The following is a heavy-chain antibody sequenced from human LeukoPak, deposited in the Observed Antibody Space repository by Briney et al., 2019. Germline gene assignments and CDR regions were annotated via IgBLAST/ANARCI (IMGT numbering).Heavy chain of an antibody. Sequence: GGSLRLSCVVSGFTFDDYAMHWVRQVPGRGLEWVAGINYESSSIGYVDSVKGRFTISRDNAKNSVYLQMNSLRAEDTAWYYCGRVHVPVPGVSLGYMVVWGKGATVILSS. D-gene: IGHD2-8*02. CDR1: GFTFDDYA. V-gene: IGHV3-9*01. CDR3: GRVHVPVPGVSLGYMVV. J-gene: IGHJ6*03. CDR2: INYESSSI.